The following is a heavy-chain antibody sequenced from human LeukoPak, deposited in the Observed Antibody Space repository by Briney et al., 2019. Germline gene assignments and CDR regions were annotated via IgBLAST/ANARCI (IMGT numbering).Heavy chain of an antibody. V-gene: IGHV3-23*01. CDR2: IRGNGET. Sequence: GGSLRLSCAASGLSFSSFAMSWVRQGPARGLEWVSSIRGNGETLYADSVKGRFTLSNDSSRNTVYFQLNNLRVEDTAIYYCAKASWVSSTDAVRWGQGTLVTVSS. J-gene: IGHJ4*02. D-gene: IGHD3-16*01. CDR1: GLSFSSFA. CDR3: AKASWVSSTDAVR.